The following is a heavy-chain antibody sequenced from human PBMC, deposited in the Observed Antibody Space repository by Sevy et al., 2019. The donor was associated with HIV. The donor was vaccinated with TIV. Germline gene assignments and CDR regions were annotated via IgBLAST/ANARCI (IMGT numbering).Heavy chain of an antibody. J-gene: IGHJ4*02. V-gene: IGHV1-69*06. CDR3: ARDRVGVFTMVRGGYFDY. Sequence: ASVKVSCKASGGTFSSYAISWVRQAPGQGLEWMGGIIPIFGTANYAQKFQGRVTITADKSTSTAYMELSSLRSEDTAVYYCARDRVGVFTMVRGGYFDYWGQGTLVTVSS. CDR1: GGTFSSYA. D-gene: IGHD3-10*01. CDR2: IIPIFGTA.